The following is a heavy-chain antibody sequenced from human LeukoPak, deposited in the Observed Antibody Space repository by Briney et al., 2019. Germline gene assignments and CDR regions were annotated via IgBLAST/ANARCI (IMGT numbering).Heavy chain of an antibody. V-gene: IGHV1-8*02. CDR2: MNPNSGNT. Sequence: ASVKVSCKASGGTFSSYAIRWVRQAPGQGLEWMGWMNPNSGNTGYAQKFQGRVTMTRNTSISTAYMELSSLRSEDTAVYYCARGIPHEDYWGQGTLVTVSS. J-gene: IGHJ4*02. CDR1: GGTFSSYA. CDR3: ARGIPHEDY.